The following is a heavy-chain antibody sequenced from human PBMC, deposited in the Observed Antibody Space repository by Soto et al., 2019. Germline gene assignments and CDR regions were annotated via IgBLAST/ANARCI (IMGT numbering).Heavy chain of an antibody. CDR1: GFGFDEYG. D-gene: IGHD4-17*01. CDR3: ARDHRWGYEYGDYGDS. V-gene: IGHV3-20*04. Sequence: EVQLVESGGGVVRPGGSLRLSCAASGFGFDEYGMSWVRQGPGKGLEWVSGINRHGVSTDYADSVKGRVTISRDNAKYXLYLKMNSLRVEDTAVYYCARDHRWGYEYGDYGDSWGQGTLVTVSS. CDR2: INRHGVST. J-gene: IGHJ4*02.